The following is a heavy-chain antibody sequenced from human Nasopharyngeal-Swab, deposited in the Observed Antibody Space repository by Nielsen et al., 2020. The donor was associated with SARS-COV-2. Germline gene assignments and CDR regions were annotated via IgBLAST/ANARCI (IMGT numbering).Heavy chain of an antibody. Sequence: GGSLRLSCAASGFTFSSFGMHWVRQAPGKGLEWVAFIAHDASNEYYGDSVKGRFSISRDSSKNTLYLQMDSLRGEDTAVYYCARSSSWALEYWGQGTPVTVSA. CDR1: GFTFSSFG. J-gene: IGHJ4*02. V-gene: IGHV3-30*03. D-gene: IGHD6-13*01. CDR2: IAHDASNE. CDR3: ARSSSWALEY.